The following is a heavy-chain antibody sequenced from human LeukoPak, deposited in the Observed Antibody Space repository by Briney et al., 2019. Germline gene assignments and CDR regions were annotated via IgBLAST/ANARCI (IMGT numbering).Heavy chain of an antibody. CDR3: ARRESTTMVRGGVDY. V-gene: IGHV3-48*01. D-gene: IGHD3-10*01. J-gene: IGHJ4*02. CDR2: ISSGSTTI. Sequence: PGESLRLSCAASGFTFTKYSMHWVRQTPGKGLEWVSYISSGSTTIYYTDSVKGRFTISRDNAKNSLYLQMNSLRAEDTAVYYCARRESTTMVRGGVDYWGQGTLVTVSS. CDR1: GFTFTKYS.